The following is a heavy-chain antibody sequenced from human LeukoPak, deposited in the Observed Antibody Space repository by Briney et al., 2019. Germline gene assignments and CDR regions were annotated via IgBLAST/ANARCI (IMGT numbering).Heavy chain of an antibody. D-gene: IGHD5-18*01. Sequence: SCKASGGTFSSYAISWVRQAPGQGLEWVSSIFQGGGEIHYADSVRGRFTISRDNSKSTLFLQMNSLRAEDTAIYFCATYRQVLLPFESWGQGTLVTVSS. CDR3: ATYRQVLLPFES. J-gene: IGHJ4*02. CDR1: GGTFSSYA. CDR2: IFQGGGEI. V-gene: IGHV3-23*01.